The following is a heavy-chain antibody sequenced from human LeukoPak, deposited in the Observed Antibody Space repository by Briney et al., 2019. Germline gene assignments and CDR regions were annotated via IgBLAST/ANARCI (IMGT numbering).Heavy chain of an antibody. CDR1: GFTFSSYW. CDR2: INSDGSST. J-gene: IGHJ5*02. V-gene: IGHV3-74*01. Sequence: GGSLRLSCAASGFTFSSYWMHWVRQAPGKGLVWVSRINSDGSSTSHADSVKGRFTISRDNAKNTLYLQMNSLRAEDTAVYYCAREQLWFTFDPWGQGTLVTVSS. CDR3: AREQLWFTFDP. D-gene: IGHD5-18*01.